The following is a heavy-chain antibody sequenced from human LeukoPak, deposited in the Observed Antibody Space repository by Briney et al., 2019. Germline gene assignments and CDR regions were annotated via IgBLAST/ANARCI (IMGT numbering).Heavy chain of an antibody. J-gene: IGHJ4*02. CDR1: GFTISSFTISNYA. CDR3: ATDWSGLYY. CDR2: ISGSGSNT. D-gene: IGHD3-3*01. Sequence: PGGSLRLSCIASGFTISSFTISNYAMSWVRQAPGKGLEWVSSISGSGSNTYYADSVEGRFTVSRDNSKNTLYMQTNSLRAEDTAVYYCATDWSGLYYWGQGILVTVSS. V-gene: IGHV3-23*01.